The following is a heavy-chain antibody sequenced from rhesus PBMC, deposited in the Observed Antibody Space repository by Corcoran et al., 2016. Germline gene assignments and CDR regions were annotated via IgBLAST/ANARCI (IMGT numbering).Heavy chain of an antibody. V-gene: IGHV4S7*01. J-gene: IGHJ5-1*01. Sequence: QVQLQESGPGLVKPSETLSLTCAVSGASLRGGYYWGWIRQHPVKGLEWIGKIYGSSGSTYYNPSLKSRVTIAKDTAKNQFSLKLTSVTAADTAVYHCARDVTSFGLADVWGPGVLVTVSS. D-gene: IGHD3-3*01. CDR1: GASLRGGYY. CDR3: ARDVTSFGLADV. CDR2: IYGSSGST.